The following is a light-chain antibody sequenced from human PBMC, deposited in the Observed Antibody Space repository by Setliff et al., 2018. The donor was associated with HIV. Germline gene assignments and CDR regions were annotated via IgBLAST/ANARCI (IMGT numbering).Light chain of an antibody. CDR3: SSYTSTNTYV. J-gene: IGLJ1*01. V-gene: IGLV2-14*01. CDR2: EVR. Sequence: QSALTQPASVSGSPGQSITISCTGTSSDVGGYKYVSWYQQHPGKAPKLMIYEVRNRPSGVSNRFSGSKSGNTASPTISGLQAEDEADYYCSSYTSTNTYVFGTGTKGTVL. CDR1: SSDVGGYKY.